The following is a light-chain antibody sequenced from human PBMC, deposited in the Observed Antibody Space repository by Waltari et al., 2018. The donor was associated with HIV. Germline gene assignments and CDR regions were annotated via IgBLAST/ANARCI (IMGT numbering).Light chain of an antibody. CDR1: SPNLGSTF. Sequence: QSVLTQSPSASGTPGQRVIISCSGSSPNLGSTFVYWYQVLPGRAPKLCIFRDNERPSGAPDRFSASKSGTSASLAISGLRAEDEGHYYCAAWDDTLSGRVFGGGTKLTVL. J-gene: IGLJ3*02. CDR3: AAWDDTLSGRV. CDR2: RDN. V-gene: IGLV1-47*01.